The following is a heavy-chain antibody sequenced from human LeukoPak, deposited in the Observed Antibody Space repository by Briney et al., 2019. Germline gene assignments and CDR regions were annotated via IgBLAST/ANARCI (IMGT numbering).Heavy chain of an antibody. D-gene: IGHD2-21*01. J-gene: IGHJ6*03. CDR1: GFTFSTYW. CDR3: ARIGVAYYYYMDV. CDR2: IKQDGSDK. V-gene: IGHV3-7*01. Sequence: GGSLRLSCAASGFTFSTYWMTWVRQAPGKGLEWVGNIKQDGSDKYYVDSVKGRFTISRDNAKNSLYLQMNSLRAEDTAVYYCARIGVAYYYYMDVWGKGTTVTVSS.